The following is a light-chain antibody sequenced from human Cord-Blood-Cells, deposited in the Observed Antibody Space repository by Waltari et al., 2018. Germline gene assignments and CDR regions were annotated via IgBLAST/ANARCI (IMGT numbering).Light chain of an antibody. CDR1: QGVSSY. Sequence: EIVLTQSPATLSLSPGERATLSCRASQGVSSYLAWYQQKPGQAPRLLIYDASNRATGIPARFSCSGSGTDFTLTISSLEPEDFAVYYCQQRSNWPRTFGQGTKLEIK. V-gene: IGKV3-11*01. J-gene: IGKJ2*01. CDR2: DAS. CDR3: QQRSNWPRT.